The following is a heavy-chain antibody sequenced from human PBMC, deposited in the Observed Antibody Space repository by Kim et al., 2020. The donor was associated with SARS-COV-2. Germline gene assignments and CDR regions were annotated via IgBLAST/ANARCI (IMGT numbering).Heavy chain of an antibody. Sequence: VGGRFTISRDNSKNTLYLQMNSLRTEDTALYYCVKEAAFTTVVVDYYFDYWGQGTLVTASS. J-gene: IGHJ4*02. V-gene: IGHV3-30*02. CDR3: VKEAAFTTVVVDYYFDY. D-gene: IGHD2-15*01.